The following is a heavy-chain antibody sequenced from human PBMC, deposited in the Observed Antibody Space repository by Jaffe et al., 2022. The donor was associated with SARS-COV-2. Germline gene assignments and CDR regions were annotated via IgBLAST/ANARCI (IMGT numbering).Heavy chain of an antibody. D-gene: IGHD7-27*01. V-gene: IGHV3-23*01. CDR2: ISSSGDRT. CDR1: GFTFSTYA. Sequence: EVQLLESGGGLVQPGGSLRLSCAASGFTFSTYAMSWVRQAPGKGLEWVAAISSSGDRTNYADSVKGRFTISRDNSKNTLYLQMNSLRAEDTAVYYCAKDHLDWGSSFDCWGQGTLVTVSS. CDR3: AKDHLDWGSSFDC. J-gene: IGHJ4*02.